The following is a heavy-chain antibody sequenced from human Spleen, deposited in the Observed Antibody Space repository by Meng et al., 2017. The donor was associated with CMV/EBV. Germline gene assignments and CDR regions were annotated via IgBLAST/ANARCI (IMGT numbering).Heavy chain of an antibody. J-gene: IGHJ3*02. CDR2: ISSSGSTI. CDR3: ARHPPGMGAFDI. D-gene: IGHD3-10*01. Sequence: GESLKISCAASGFTFSDYYMSWIRQAPGKGLEWVSYISSSGSTIYYADSVKGRFTISRDNAKNSLYLQMNSLRAEDTAVYYCARHPPGMGAFDIWGQGTMVTVSS. CDR1: GFTFSDYY. V-gene: IGHV3-11*04.